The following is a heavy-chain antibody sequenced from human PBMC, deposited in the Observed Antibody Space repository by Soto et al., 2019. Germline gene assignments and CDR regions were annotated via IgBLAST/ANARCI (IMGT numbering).Heavy chain of an antibody. CDR1: GYTFTKRA. J-gene: IGHJ6*02. V-gene: IGHV1-18*01. D-gene: IGHD3-10*01. CDR2: ISAYDGKI. Sequence: QVQLVQSGGEVKKPGASVKVSCKASGYTFTKRAISWVRQAPGQGLEWVGWISAYDGKIISGEKCQGRLPMTTDASTTTAYLELRSLTSDDTAVYYCARGGSGRFYYSVLDVWGQGTTVTVSS. CDR3: ARGGSGRFYYSVLDV.